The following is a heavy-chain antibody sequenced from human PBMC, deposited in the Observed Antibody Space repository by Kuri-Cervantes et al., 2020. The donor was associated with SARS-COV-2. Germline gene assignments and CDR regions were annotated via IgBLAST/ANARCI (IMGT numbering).Heavy chain of an antibody. CDR2: IYHSGST. J-gene: IGHJ3*02. D-gene: IGHD2-2*01. CDR3: ARPLVPAVEKLVPDAFDI. CDR1: GYSISSGYY. Sequence: SETLSLTCTVSGYSISSGYYWGWIRQPPGKGLEWIGSIYHSGSTYYNPSLKSRVTISVDTSKNQFSLKLSSVTAADTAVYYCARPLVPAVEKLVPDAFDIWGQGTMVTVSS. V-gene: IGHV4-38-2*02.